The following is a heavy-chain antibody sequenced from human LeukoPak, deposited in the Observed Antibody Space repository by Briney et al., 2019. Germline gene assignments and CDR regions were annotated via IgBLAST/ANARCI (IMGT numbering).Heavy chain of an antibody. CDR1: GRSFSGYY. V-gene: IGHV4-34*01. J-gene: IGHJ4*02. CDR3: ARSRYSGSYHY. Sequence: SETLSLTCAVYGRSFSGYYWSWIRQPPGKGLEWIGEINHSGSTNYNPSLKSRVTISVDTSKNQFSLKLSSVTAADTAVYYCARSRYSGSYHYWGQGTLVTVSS. CDR2: INHSGST. D-gene: IGHD1-26*01.